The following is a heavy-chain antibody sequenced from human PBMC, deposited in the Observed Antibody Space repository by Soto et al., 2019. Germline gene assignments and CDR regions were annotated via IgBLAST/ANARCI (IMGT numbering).Heavy chain of an antibody. Sequence: GGSLRLSCAASGFTFSSYGMHWVRQAPGKGLEWVAVISYDGSNKYYADSVKGRFTISRDNSKNTLYLQMNSLRAEDTAVYYCARDVEDIVLMVYAIGGSYYYGMDVWGQGTTVTVSS. V-gene: IGHV3-30*03. CDR3: ARDVEDIVLMVYAIGGSYYYGMDV. D-gene: IGHD2-8*01. J-gene: IGHJ6*02. CDR2: ISYDGSNK. CDR1: GFTFSSYG.